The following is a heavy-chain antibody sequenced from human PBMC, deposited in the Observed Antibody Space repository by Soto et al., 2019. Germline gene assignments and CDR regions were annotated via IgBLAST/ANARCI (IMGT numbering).Heavy chain of an antibody. Sequence: ASVKVSCKASGYTFTSYAMHWVRQAPGQRLEWMGWINAGNGNTKYSQKSQGRVTITRDTSASTAYMELSSLRSEDTAVYYCARQFNAYSSSYDYWGQGTLVTVSS. CDR2: INAGNGNT. D-gene: IGHD6-13*01. J-gene: IGHJ4*02. CDR3: ARQFNAYSSSYDY. CDR1: GYTFTSYA. V-gene: IGHV1-3*01.